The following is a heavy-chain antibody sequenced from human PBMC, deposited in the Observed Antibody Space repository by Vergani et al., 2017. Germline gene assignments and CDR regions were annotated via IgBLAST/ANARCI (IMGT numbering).Heavy chain of an antibody. V-gene: IGHV3-23*01. CDR2: ISARDPST. Sequence: EVQLLQSGGGVIQPGGSVRLSCAASGFTFSACPMTWVRQAPGKGLGWVSAISARDPSTYYADSVKGRFTISRDNSKNILYLQMNSLRAEDTAVYCCARLSYDTTPYLQGGYGCRGQGTL. J-gene: IGHJ1*01. D-gene: IGHD3-22*01. CDR1: GFTFSACP. CDR3: ARLSYDTTPYLQGGYGC.